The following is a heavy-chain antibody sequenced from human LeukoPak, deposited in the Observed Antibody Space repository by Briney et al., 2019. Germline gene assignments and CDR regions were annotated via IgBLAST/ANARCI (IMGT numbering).Heavy chain of an antibody. Sequence: ASVKVSCKASGGTFSSYGISRVRQAPGQGLEWMGWISAYNGNTNYAQKLQGRVTMTTDTPTSTAYMELRSLRSDDTAVYYCARGLHSSDGADYWGQGTLVTVSS. CDR1: GGTFSSYG. J-gene: IGHJ4*02. CDR2: ISAYNGNT. D-gene: IGHD6-19*01. CDR3: ARGLHSSDGADY. V-gene: IGHV1-18*01.